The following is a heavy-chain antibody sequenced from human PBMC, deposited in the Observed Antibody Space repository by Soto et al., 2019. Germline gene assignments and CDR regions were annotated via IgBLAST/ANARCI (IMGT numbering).Heavy chain of an antibody. Sequence: QITLKESGPTLVKPTQTLTLTCTFSGFSLSTSGVAVGWIRQPPGKALEWLELIYWDDDKRYSPSMKGRLNITRDTSKNQVVLILTTMDPEDTATFYGAHRLTAPAFDIWGQGTMVTVSS. V-gene: IGHV2-5*02. J-gene: IGHJ3*02. CDR1: GFSLSTSGVA. D-gene: IGHD2-21*02. CDR2: IYWDDDK. CDR3: AHRLTAPAFDI.